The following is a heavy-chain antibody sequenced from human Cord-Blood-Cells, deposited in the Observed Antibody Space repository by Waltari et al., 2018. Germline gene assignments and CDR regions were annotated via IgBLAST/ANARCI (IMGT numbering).Heavy chain of an antibody. CDR2: ISNDGSNK. Sequence: QVQLVESGGGVVQPGRSLRLSCAASGFTFSSHGMHWVRQAPGKGLEWVAVISNDGSNKYYADSVKGRFTISRDNSKNTLYLQMNSLRAEDTAVYYCAGYSNLDYWGQGTLVTVSS. J-gene: IGHJ4*02. CDR3: AGYSNLDY. D-gene: IGHD4-4*01. CDR1: GFTFSSHG. V-gene: IGHV3-30*03.